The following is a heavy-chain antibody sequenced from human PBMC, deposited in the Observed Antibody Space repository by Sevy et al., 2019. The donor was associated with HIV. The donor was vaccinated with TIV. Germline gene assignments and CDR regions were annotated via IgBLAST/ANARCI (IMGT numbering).Heavy chain of an antibody. CDR1: GFTFSSYW. CDR3: ASSKGDYYYGSGSLHADY. CDR2: INSDGCST. J-gene: IGHJ4*02. Sequence: GGSLRLSCAASGFTFSSYWMHWVRQAPGKGLVWVSRINSDGCSTSYADSVKGRFTISRDNAKNTLYLQMNSLRAEDTAVYYCASSKGDYYYGSGSLHADYWGQGTLVTVSS. D-gene: IGHD3-10*01. V-gene: IGHV3-74*01.